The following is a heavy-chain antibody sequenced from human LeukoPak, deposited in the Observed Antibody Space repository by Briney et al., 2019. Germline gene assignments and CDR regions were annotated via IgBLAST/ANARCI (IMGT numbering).Heavy chain of an antibody. V-gene: IGHV1-69*13. CDR3: ARGGKAMVRFVNYYGMDV. CDR1: CDTSSSYA. CDR2: IIPSVGTA. D-gene: IGHD5-18*01. Sequence: SVKISCNASCDTSSSYAISWLLQAPGQGLEGLVGIIPSVGTANYAQKFQGRVTITADESTSTAYMELNSLRSEDTAVYYCARGGKAMVRFVNYYGMDVWGKGTTVNVSS. J-gene: IGHJ6*04.